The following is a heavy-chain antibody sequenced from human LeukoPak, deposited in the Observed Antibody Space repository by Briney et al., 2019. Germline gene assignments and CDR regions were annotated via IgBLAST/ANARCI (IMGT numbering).Heavy chain of an antibody. V-gene: IGHV4-34*01. CDR1: GGSVSGYY. D-gene: IGHD6-19*01. CDR3: ARGRFSIVEAPLGY. Sequence: SETLSLTCAVYGGSVSGYYWGWIRQPPGKGLEWIGEINHRGSTNYNPSLKSRVTIAVDTSKNQFSLKLSSVTAADTAVYYCARGRFSIVEAPLGYWGQGTLVTVSS. J-gene: IGHJ4*02. CDR2: INHRGST.